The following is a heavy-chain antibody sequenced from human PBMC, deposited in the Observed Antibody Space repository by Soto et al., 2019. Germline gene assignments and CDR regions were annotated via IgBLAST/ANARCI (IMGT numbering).Heavy chain of an antibody. V-gene: IGHV4-30-4*01. J-gene: IGHJ3*02. CDR1: GGSISSGDYY. CDR2: IYYSGST. Sequence: QVQLQESGPGLVKPSQTLSLTCTVSGGSISSGDYYWSWIRQPPGKGLEWIGYIYYSGSTYYNPSLKSRVTLSVDTSKNQFSLKLSSVTAADTAVYYCARAYCGADCYYTVGGAFDIWGQGTMVTVSS. CDR3: ARAYCGADCYYTVGGAFDI. D-gene: IGHD2-21*02.